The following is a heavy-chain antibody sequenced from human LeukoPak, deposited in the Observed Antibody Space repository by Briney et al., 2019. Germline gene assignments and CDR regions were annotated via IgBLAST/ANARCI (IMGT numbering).Heavy chain of an antibody. Sequence: GGSLRLSCAASGFTFRSYEMNWVRQAPGKGLEWVSYISSSGSTIYYADSVKGRFTISRDNAKNSLYLQMNSLRAEDTAVYYCARDRGRGASWLAFDYWGQGTLVTVSS. V-gene: IGHV3-48*03. CDR3: ARDRGRGASWLAFDY. D-gene: IGHD6-19*01. J-gene: IGHJ4*02. CDR1: GFTFRSYE. CDR2: ISSSGSTI.